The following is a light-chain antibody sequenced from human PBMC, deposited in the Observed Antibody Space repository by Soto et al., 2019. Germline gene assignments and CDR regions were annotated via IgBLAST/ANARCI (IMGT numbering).Light chain of an antibody. J-gene: IGKJ2*01. V-gene: IGKV3-15*01. CDR1: QSVSSK. CDR2: GAS. CDR3: QQYNNWPQT. Sequence: EIVMTQSPVTLSVSPGERATLSCRASQSVSSKLAWYQQKPGQAPRLLIYGASTRATGIPARFSGSGSGTECTLIISSLQSEDFAVYYCQQYNNWPQTFGQGTKLEIK.